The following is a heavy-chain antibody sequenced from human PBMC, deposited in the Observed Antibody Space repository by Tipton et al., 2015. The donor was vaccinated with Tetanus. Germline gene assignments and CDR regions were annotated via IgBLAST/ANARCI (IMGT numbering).Heavy chain of an antibody. V-gene: IGHV3-23*01. CDR3: AKELERPHSLFDY. CDR1: GFAFSSYG. D-gene: IGHD3-3*01. Sequence: SGFAFSSYGMSWIRQAPGKRLEWVSAISDSGTAGDSTTYYADSVKGRFTVSRDNSKNTLYLQMNSLRAEDTAVYYCAKELERPHSLFDYWGQGTLVTVSS. CDR2: ISDSGTAGDSTT. J-gene: IGHJ4*02.